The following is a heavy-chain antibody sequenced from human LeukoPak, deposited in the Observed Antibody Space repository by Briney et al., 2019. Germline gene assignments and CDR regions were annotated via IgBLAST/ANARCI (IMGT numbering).Heavy chain of an antibody. Sequence: GGSLRLSCVVSGFTFSDHFLDWVRQAPGKGLEWVGRSRNKAKSDTTEYPASVRGRFTISRDDYKTSLSLQMNSLKTEDTAVYYCVRVGSVAGSDYLDYWGQGTLVTVSS. D-gene: IGHD6-19*01. CDR2: SRNKAKSDTT. CDR1: GFTFSDHF. V-gene: IGHV3-72*01. CDR3: VRVGSVAGSDYLDY. J-gene: IGHJ4*02.